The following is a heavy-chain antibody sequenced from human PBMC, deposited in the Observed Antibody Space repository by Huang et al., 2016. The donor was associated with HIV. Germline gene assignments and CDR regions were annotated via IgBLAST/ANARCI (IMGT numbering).Heavy chain of an antibody. V-gene: IGHV4-39*01. Sequence: QLQLQESGPGLVKPSDTLSLNCTVSGGSIKSRNYYWGWVRQAPGNGLEWIGDIYYSGSPYYNPSRRSRVSLSVDTSKNQITLKVNTVIATDTAVYYCARRQGSGYYFYFDYWGRGIPVTVSA. CDR3: ARRQGSGYYFYFDY. D-gene: IGHD3-22*01. J-gene: IGHJ4*02. CDR1: GGSIKSRNYY. CDR2: IYYSGSP.